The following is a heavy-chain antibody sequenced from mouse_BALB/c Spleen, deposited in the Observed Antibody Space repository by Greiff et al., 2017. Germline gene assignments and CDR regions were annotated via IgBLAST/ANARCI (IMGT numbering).Heavy chain of an antibody. J-gene: IGHJ3*01. CDR1: GFSLSRYS. CDR3: TRNLIYYGYDGFAY. V-gene: IGHV2-6-4*01. D-gene: IGHD2-2*01. Sequence: VMLVESGPGLVAPSQSLSITCTVSGFSLSRYSVHWVRQPPGKGLEWLGMIWGGGSTDYNSALKSRLSISKDNSKSQVFLKMNSLQTDDTAMYYCTRNLIYYGYDGFAYWGQGTLVTVSA. CDR2: IWGGGST.